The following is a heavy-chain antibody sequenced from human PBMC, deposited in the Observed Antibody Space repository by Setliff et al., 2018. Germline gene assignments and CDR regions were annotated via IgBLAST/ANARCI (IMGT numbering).Heavy chain of an antibody. J-gene: IGHJ3*02. CDR3: AKDPHYDPTYSLPGHGFNI. V-gene: IGHV4-38-2*02. Sequence: PSETLSLTCTVSGYSISSGHYWGWIRQSPGKGLEWIGTLFDSGKTYYNPSLQSRVSIPVDTSKNQFSLRLRSATAADTAMYYCAKDPHYDPTYSLPGHGFNIWGPGTMVTVSS. CDR1: GYSISSGHY. D-gene: IGHD3-22*01. CDR2: LFDSGKT.